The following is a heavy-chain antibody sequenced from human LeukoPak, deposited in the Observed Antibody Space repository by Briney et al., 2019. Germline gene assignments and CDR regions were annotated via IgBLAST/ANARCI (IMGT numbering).Heavy chain of an antibody. CDR1: GGSISSYY. CDR2: IYTSGST. D-gene: IGHD3-3*01. J-gene: IGHJ3*02. Sequence: SETLSLTCTVSGGSISSYYWSWIRQPAGKGLEWIGRIYTSGSTSYNPSLKSRVTMSVDTSKNQFSLKLSSVTAADTAVYYCARDDFWSGYRAFDIWGQGTMVTVSS. V-gene: IGHV4-4*07. CDR3: ARDDFWSGYRAFDI.